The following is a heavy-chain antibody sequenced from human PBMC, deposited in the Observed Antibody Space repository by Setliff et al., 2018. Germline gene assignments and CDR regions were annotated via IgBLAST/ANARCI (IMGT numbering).Heavy chain of an antibody. CDR1: GFTFSSYG. V-gene: IGHV3-33*06. Sequence: GGSLRLSCAASGFTFSSYGFHWVRQAPGKGLEWVAVIWYDGSNSYYADSVKGRFTIPRDNSRNMLYMQMNSLRADDTAVYYCAKDSLSGWSAVDYWGQGTLVTVSS. J-gene: IGHJ4*02. CDR3: AKDSLSGWSAVDY. D-gene: IGHD6-19*01. CDR2: IWYDGSNS.